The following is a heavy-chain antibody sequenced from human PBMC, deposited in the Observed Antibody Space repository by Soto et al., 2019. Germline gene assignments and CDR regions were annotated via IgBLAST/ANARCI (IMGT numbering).Heavy chain of an antibody. J-gene: IGHJ4*02. D-gene: IGHD3-22*01. CDR2: IYPGDSDT. Sequence: GESLKISCKGSGYSFTSYWIGWGRQMPGKGLEGMGIIYPGDSDTRYSPSFQGQVTISADKSISTAYLQWSSLKASDTAMYYCARQIYDSDSGPNFQYYFDSRGQGTLVTVSS. CDR1: GYSFTSYW. CDR3: ARQIYDSDSGPNFQYYFDS. V-gene: IGHV5-51*01.